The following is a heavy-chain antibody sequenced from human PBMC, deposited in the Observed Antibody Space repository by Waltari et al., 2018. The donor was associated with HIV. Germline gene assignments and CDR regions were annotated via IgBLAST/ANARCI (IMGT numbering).Heavy chain of an antibody. CDR1: GGSISSSSYY. J-gene: IGHJ5*02. CDR3: ARDLYDILTGYYWGWFDP. CDR2: IYYSGNT. D-gene: IGHD3-9*01. Sequence: QLQLQESGPGLVKPSETLSLTCTVSGGSISSSSYYWGWIRQPPGKGLEWIGSIYYSGNTYHNPSLKSRVTISVDTAKNQFSLKLSSVTAADTAVYYCARDLYDILTGYYWGWFDPWGQGTLVTVSS. V-gene: IGHV4-39*07.